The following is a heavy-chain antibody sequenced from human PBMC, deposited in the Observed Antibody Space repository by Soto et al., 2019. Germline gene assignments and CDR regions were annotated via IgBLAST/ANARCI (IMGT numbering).Heavy chain of an antibody. J-gene: IGHJ4*02. CDR2: ISGTGDTT. CDR1: GFTFSSYA. V-gene: IGHV3-23*01. Sequence: GGSLRLSCAASGFTFSSYAMNWVRQAPGKGLEWVSVISGTGDTTYYADSVKGRFTISRDNSKNTLYLQMNSLRAEDTAAYYCATGFWALAGTRYFDYWGQGTLVTVSS. D-gene: IGHD6-19*01. CDR3: ATGFWALAGTRYFDY.